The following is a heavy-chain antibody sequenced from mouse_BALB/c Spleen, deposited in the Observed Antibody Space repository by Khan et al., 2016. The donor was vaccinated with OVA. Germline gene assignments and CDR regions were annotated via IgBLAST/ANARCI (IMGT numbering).Heavy chain of an antibody. CDR2: IDPYNGGT. D-gene: IGHD1-1*01. J-gene: IGHJ2*01. CDR1: GYSFTDYN. Sequence: VQLKQSGPELVKPGASVKVSCKASGYSFTDYNMFWVKQSHGKSLEWIGYIDPYNGGTSYNQKFKGKATLTVDKSSSTGFMHLSSLTSEDSAVFYYARTDYYGSSYYFDYWGQGTTLTVSS. CDR3: ARTDYYGSSYYFDY. V-gene: IGHV1S135*01.